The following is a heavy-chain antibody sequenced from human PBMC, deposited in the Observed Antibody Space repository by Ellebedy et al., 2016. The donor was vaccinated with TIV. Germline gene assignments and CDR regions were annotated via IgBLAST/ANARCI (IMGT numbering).Heavy chain of an antibody. CDR2: GIHHLGIA. D-gene: IGHD3-10*01. J-gene: IGHJ3*02. CDR1: GGSFSSSA. V-gene: IGHV1-69*04. CDR3: ARDFTTLYYPDAFDI. Sequence: AASVKVSCKASGGSFSSSAISWVRQAPGQGLEWMGSGIHHLGIANYPQKFRGRVTVTADTFTTTAYMELTGLRSDDTAIYYCARDFTTLYYPDAFDIWGQGTMVTVSS.